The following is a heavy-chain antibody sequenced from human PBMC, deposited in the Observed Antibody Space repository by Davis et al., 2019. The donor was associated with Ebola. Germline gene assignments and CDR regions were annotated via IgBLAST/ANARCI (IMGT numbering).Heavy chain of an antibody. CDR3: ARGGDYAKVGY. Sequence: GGSLRLSCAASGFTFSDYYMSWIRQAPGKGLEWVSYISSSGSTIYYADSVKGRFVISRDISKNTVTLEMNGLSAEDTAVYYCARGGDYAKVGYWGQGTLVTVSS. V-gene: IGHV3-11*04. D-gene: IGHD4-17*01. CDR1: GFTFSDYY. CDR2: ISSSGSTI. J-gene: IGHJ4*02.